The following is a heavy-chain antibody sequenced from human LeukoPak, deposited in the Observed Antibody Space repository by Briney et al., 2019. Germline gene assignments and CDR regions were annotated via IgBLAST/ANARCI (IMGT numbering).Heavy chain of an antibody. CDR3: AKDSEYDEQRLVVG. CDR2: ISGSGGST. D-gene: IGHD6-13*01. CDR1: GFTFSSYA. J-gene: IGHJ4*02. V-gene: IGHV3-23*01. Sequence: GGSLRLSCAASGFTFSSYAMSWVRQAPGKGLEWVSAISGSGGSTYYADSVKGRFTISRDNSKNTLYLQMNSLRAEDTAVYYCAKDSEYDEQRLVVGWGQGTLVTVSS.